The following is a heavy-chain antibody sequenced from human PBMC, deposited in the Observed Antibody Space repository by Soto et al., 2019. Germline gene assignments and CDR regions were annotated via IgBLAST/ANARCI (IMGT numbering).Heavy chain of an antibody. CDR1: GASISGFY. CDR2: IYATGTT. Sequence: QVQLQESGPGLVKPSETLSLTCTVSGASISGFYWSWIQKSAGKGLEWIGRIYATGTTDYNPSLRRRVMMSVDASKKQFSLKLRSVTAADTAVYYCVRDGTKTLRDWFDPWGQGISVTVSS. D-gene: IGHD1-1*01. J-gene: IGHJ5*02. CDR3: VRDGTKTLRDWFDP. V-gene: IGHV4-4*07.